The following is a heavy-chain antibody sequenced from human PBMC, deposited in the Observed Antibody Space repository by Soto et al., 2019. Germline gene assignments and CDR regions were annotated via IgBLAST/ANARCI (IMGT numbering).Heavy chain of an antibody. CDR1: GFTFSSYW. CDR3: ARVSGSYLPFDY. D-gene: IGHD1-26*01. V-gene: IGHV3-74*01. CDR2: ITSDGSGT. J-gene: IGHJ4*02. Sequence: GSLRLSCAASGFTFSSYWMHWVRQAPGKGLVWVSRITSDGSGTTYADSVKGRFTISRDNAKHTLFLQMNSLRAEDTAVYYCARVSGSYLPFDYWGQGTLVTVSS.